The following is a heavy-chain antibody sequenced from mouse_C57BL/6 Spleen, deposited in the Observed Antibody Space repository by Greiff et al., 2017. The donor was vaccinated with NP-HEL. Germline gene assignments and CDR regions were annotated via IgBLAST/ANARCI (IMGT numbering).Heavy chain of an antibody. D-gene: IGHD1-1*01. Sequence: EVKLQESGPGLVKPSQSLSLTCSVTGYSITSGYYWNWIRQFPGNKLEWMGYISYDGSNNYNPSLKNLISITRDTSKNQFFLKLNSVTTEDTATYYWAREGYYKSPWFAYWGQGTLVTVSA. CDR3: AREGYYKSPWFAY. CDR2: ISYDGSN. V-gene: IGHV3-6*01. J-gene: IGHJ3*01. CDR1: GYSITSGYY.